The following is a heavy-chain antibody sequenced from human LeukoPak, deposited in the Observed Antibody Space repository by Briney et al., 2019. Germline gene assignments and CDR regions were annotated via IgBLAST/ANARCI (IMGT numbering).Heavy chain of an antibody. CDR1: GYTFTGYY. Sequence: ASVKVSCKASGYTFTGYYMHWVRQAPGQGLEWMGWINPNSGGTNYAQKFQGRVTMTRDTSISTAYMELSRLRSDDTAVYYCARDRGPDPLVLFDYWGQGTLVTVSS. D-gene: IGHD3-10*01. J-gene: IGHJ4*02. V-gene: IGHV1-2*02. CDR3: ARDRGPDPLVLFDY. CDR2: INPNSGGT.